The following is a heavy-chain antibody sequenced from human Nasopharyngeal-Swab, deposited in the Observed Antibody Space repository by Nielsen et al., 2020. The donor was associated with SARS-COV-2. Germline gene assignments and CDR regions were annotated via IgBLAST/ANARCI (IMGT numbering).Heavy chain of an antibody. Sequence: GESLKISCAASGFTVSSNYMSWVRQAPGKGLEWVSTISGSGGSTNYADSVKGRFTISRDNSENTLYLQMNSLRAEDTAVYFCAREGRDGAVSSWGQGTLVTVSS. V-gene: IGHV3-23*01. CDR1: GFTVSSNY. CDR2: ISGSGGST. CDR3: AREGRDGAVSS. J-gene: IGHJ5*02. D-gene: IGHD5-24*01.